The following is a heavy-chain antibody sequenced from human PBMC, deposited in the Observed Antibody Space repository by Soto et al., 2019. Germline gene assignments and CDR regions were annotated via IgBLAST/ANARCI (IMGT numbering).Heavy chain of an antibody. CDR2: IHQSGST. Sequence: PSETLSLTCTVFGGSVSTYYWSWIRQTPGKGLEWIGYIHQSGSTNYNPSLKSRVAMSMDTSKNQFSLHLTSVTTADTAVYYCARYDFWSGSHDAFHMWGQGTMVTVSS. D-gene: IGHD3-3*01. CDR3: ARYDFWSGSHDAFHM. J-gene: IGHJ3*02. V-gene: IGHV4-59*02. CDR1: GGSVSTYY.